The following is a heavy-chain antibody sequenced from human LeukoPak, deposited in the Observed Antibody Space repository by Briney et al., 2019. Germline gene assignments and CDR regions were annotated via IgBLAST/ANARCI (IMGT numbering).Heavy chain of an antibody. CDR1: GFSFSSNW. J-gene: IGHJ4*02. CDR3: ARDRGWLQHDY. D-gene: IGHD5-24*01. V-gene: IGHV3-7*04. CDR2: IKDDGSDN. Sequence: PGGSLRLSCAASGFSFSSNWRSWVRQAPGKGLEWVANIKDDGSDNYDVDSVKSRFTISRDNAKNSLFLQMNSLRVEDTAVYYCARDRGWLQHDYWGQGTLVTVSS.